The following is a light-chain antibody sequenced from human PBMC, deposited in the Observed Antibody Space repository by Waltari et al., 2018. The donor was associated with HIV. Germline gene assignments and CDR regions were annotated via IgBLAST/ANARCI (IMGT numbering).Light chain of an antibody. CDR2: ATS. V-gene: IGKV1-12*01. CDR1: QPFSSW. CDR3: QQASSFPWT. Sequence: IELTQFPSSVSASLEETLTITCRPSQPFSSWLTWYQQRPGKSPEVLIFATSILQTGVPSRFSGRGSGTNFTLTISSLQPEDFATYYCQQASSFPWTFGQGTKVEVK. J-gene: IGKJ1*01.